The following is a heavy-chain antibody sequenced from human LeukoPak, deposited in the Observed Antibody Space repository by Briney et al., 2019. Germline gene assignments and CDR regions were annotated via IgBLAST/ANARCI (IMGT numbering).Heavy chain of an antibody. V-gene: IGHV3-23*01. J-gene: IGHJ4*02. CDR3: AKDPIVVGDYYFDY. D-gene: IGHD3-22*01. Sequence: GGSLRLSCEASGITLSHYAMSWVRQAPGKGLEWVSAISGSGANIYHADFVKGRFTISRDNSKNTLYLQMNSLRAEDTAVYYCAKDPIVVGDYYFDYWGQGTLVTVSS. CDR2: ISGSGANI. CDR1: GITLSHYA.